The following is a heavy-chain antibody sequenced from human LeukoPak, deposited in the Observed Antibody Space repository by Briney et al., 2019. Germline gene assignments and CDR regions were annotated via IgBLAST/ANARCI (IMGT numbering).Heavy chain of an antibody. D-gene: IGHD2-21*02. CDR2: IYYSGST. CDR3: ARRKNCGGDCRIFDY. J-gene: IGHJ4*02. V-gene: IGHV4-61*08. CDR1: GGSISSGGYY. Sequence: SETLSLTCTVSGGSISSGGYYWSWIRQHPGKGLEWIGYIYYSGSTVYHPSLKSRVTMSVDTSKNQFSLKLNSVTAADTAVYYCARRKNCGGDCRIFDYWGQGTLVTVSS.